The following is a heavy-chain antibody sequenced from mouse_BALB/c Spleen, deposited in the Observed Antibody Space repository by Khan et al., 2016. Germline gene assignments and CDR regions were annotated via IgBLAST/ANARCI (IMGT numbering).Heavy chain of an antibody. V-gene: IGHV2-6-7*01. CDR2: IWGDGST. Sequence: QVQLKQSGPGLVAPSQSLSITCTVSGFSLTGFSVNWVRQPPGKGLEWLGMIWGDGSTDYNSALKSRLSFNKDDSKSQVFLKMNSLQSYDTARYFCASYYDYDGGFAYWGQGTLVTVSA. D-gene: IGHD2-4*01. CDR1: GFSLTGFS. J-gene: IGHJ3*01. CDR3: ASYYDYDGGFAY.